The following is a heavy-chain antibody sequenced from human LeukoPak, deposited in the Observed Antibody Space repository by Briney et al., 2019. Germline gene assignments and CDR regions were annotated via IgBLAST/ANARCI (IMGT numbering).Heavy chain of an antibody. J-gene: IGHJ4*02. CDR1: GFTFSNAW. CDR2: IKSKTDGGTT. CDR3: TKGLDYYGY. D-gene: IGHD3-10*01. Sequence: GGSLRLSCAASGFTFSNAWMSWVRQAPRKGLEWVGRIKSKTDGGTTDYAAPVKGRFTISREDSKNTLYLQMNSLKTKDTAVYYCTKGLDYYGYWGQGTLVTVSS. V-gene: IGHV3-15*01.